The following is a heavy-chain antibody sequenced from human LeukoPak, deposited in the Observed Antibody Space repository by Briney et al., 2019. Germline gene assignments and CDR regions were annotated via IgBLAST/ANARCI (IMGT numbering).Heavy chain of an antibody. Sequence: GGSLRLSCAASGFTFSSYWMHWVRQAPGKGLVWLSRINPDGTTTTYADSVRGRFLISRDNSKNTLYLQMNSLRAEDTAVYYCAKVLRMGLAAAGTDYWGQGTLVTVSS. CDR2: INPDGTTT. D-gene: IGHD6-13*01. CDR3: AKVLRMGLAAAGTDY. V-gene: IGHV3-74*03. J-gene: IGHJ4*02. CDR1: GFTFSSYW.